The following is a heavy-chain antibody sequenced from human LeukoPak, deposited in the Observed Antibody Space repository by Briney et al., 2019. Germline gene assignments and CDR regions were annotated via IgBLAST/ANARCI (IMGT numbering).Heavy chain of an antibody. J-gene: IGHJ4*02. CDR2: IYYSGST. CDR1: GGSISSSSYY. V-gene: IGHV4-61*05. CDR3: ARASKVGAANFDY. Sequence: SETLSLTCTVSGGSISSSSYYWGWIRQPPGKGLEWIGYIYYSGSTNYNPSLKSRVTISVDTSKNQFSLKLSSVTAADTAVYYCARASKVGAANFDYWGQGTLVTVSS. D-gene: IGHD2-15*01.